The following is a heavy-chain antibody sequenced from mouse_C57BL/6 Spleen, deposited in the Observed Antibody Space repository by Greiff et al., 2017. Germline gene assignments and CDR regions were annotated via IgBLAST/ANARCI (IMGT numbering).Heavy chain of an antibody. CDR3: PTSGTEDWYFDV. CDR1: GFNIKDDY. CDR2: IDPENGDT. D-gene: IGHD4-1*01. V-gene: IGHV14-4*01. Sequence: VQLQQSGAELVRPGASVKLSCTASGFNIKDDYMHWVKQRPEQGLEWIGWIDPENGDTEYASKFQGKATITADTSSNTAYLQLSSLTSEDTAVYYWPTSGTEDWYFDVWGTGTTVTVSS. J-gene: IGHJ1*03.